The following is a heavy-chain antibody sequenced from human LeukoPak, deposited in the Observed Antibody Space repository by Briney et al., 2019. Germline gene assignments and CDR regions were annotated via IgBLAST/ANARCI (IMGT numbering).Heavy chain of an antibody. CDR1: GGSISSSYSY. D-gene: IGHD2-21*02. J-gene: IGHJ5*02. V-gene: IGHV4-39*07. CDR3: ARDRRETTVVTAIWFDP. Sequence: SETLSLTCTVSGGSISSSYSYWGWIRQPPGKGLEWIGNIYYSGSTYYSPSLTSRVTVSVDTSENQFSLKLTSVTAADTAVYYCARDRRETTVVTAIWFDPWGQGTLVTVSS. CDR2: IYYSGST.